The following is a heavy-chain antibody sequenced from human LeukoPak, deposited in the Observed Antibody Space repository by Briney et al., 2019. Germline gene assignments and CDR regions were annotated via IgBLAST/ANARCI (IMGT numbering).Heavy chain of an antibody. V-gene: IGHV1-69*02. Sequence: GSSVKVSCKASGGTFSSYTISWVRQAPGQGLEWMGRIIPILGIANYAQKFQGRVTITADKSTSTAYMELSSLRSEDTAVYYCARGATVVTFDYWGQGTLVTVSS. D-gene: IGHD4-23*01. J-gene: IGHJ4*02. CDR2: IIPILGIA. CDR3: ARGATVVTFDY. CDR1: GGTFSSYT.